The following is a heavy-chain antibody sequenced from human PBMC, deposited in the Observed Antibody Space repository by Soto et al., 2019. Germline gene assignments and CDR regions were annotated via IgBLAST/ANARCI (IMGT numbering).Heavy chain of an antibody. J-gene: IGHJ4*02. V-gene: IGHV3-11*01. CDR3: ARRLQWQLRPLDS. D-gene: IGHD6-19*01. Sequence: QEHLMESGGGLVKPGGSLRLSCAGSGLIFIDYYITWIRRAPGKGLEWVSYINTLSSAIYYADSVKGRFTISRDNAKNSVYLQMNSLRAEDTAVYYCARRLQWQLRPLDSWGRGTLVTVSS. CDR1: GLIFIDYY. CDR2: INTLSSAI.